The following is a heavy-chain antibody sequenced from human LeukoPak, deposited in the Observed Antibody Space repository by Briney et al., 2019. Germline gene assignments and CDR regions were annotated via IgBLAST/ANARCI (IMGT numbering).Heavy chain of an antibody. V-gene: IGHV4-30-2*01. D-gene: IGHD3-10*01. J-gene: IGHJ3*02. CDR3: AGETMVRGVMRAFDI. CDR2: IYHSGST. CDR1: GGSISSGGYY. Sequence: SETLSLTCTVSGGSISSGGYYWSWIRQPPGKGLEWIGYIYHSGSTYYNPSLKSRVTISVDRSKNQFSLKLSSVTAADTAVYYCAGETMVRGVMRAFDIWGQGTMVTVSS.